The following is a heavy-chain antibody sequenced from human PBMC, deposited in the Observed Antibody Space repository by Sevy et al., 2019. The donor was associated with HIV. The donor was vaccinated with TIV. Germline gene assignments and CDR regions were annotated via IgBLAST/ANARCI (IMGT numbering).Heavy chain of an antibody. CDR1: GGSIRSYY. CDR2: IYSGGNT. J-gene: IGHJ5*02. CDR3: ARDKGGSTWFLLDP. D-gene: IGHD6-13*01. Sequence: SETLSLTCAVSGGSIRSYYWSWIRQPAGKGLDWIGRIYSGGNTNSNPSLKSRVTMSVDTSKNQFSLELRSVSAADTAVYYCARDKGGSTWFLLDPWGQGRLVTVSS. V-gene: IGHV4-4*07.